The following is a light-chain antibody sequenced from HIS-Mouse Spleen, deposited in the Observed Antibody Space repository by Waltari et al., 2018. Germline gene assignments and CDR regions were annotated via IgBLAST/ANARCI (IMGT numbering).Light chain of an antibody. CDR2: DVS. V-gene: IGLV2-14*03. J-gene: IGLJ3*02. CDR3: SSYTSSSTLEV. Sequence: QSALTQPASVSGSPGQSITISCTGTSSDVGGYNSVSWYQQHPGKAPQLMIYDVSNRPSGVSTRFSGSKSGNTASRTISGLQAEDEADYYCSSYTSSSTLEVFGGGTKLTVL. CDR1: SSDVGGYNS.